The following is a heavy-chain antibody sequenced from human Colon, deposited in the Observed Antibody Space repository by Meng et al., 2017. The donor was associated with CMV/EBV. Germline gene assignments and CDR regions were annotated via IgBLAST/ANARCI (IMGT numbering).Heavy chain of an antibody. D-gene: IGHD2-2*01. CDR2: SYYTGST. J-gene: IGHJ4*01. V-gene: IGHV4-34*01. CDR1: GESFVGSY. Sequence: QGQFQRVASGLLHPSENLSSPCAGHGESFVGSYWTWTRQPPGRGLEWIGESYYTGSTNYSPSLKSRVTISLDTSKNQFSLKLNSVTAADTAVYYCARATKSSCWEVLDYWGHGTLVTVSS. CDR3: ARATKSSCWEVLDY.